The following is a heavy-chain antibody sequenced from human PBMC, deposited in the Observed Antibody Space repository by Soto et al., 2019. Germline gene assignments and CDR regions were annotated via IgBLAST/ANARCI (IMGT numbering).Heavy chain of an antibody. D-gene: IGHD1-26*01. J-gene: IGHJ4*02. V-gene: IGHV1-24*01. Sequence: ASGKVSCKVPENTLTELTIDWLLQAPGKGLEWMGRSAPEEGEPIYPQKFQGRVSMTEDPSTDTAYMELTSLRSEDTAVYFCAADRKIVGTIGAFDFWGQGTLVTVSS. CDR1: ENTLTELT. CDR3: AADRKIVGTIGAFDF. CDR2: SAPEEGEP.